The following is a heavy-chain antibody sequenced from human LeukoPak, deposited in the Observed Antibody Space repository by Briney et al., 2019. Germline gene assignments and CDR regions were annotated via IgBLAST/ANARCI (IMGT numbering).Heavy chain of an antibody. J-gene: IGHJ4*02. CDR2: MNPNSGNT. V-gene: IGHV1-8*01. CDR1: GYTFTSYD. Sequence: VASVKVSCKASGYTFTSYDINWVRQATGQGLEWMGWMNPNSGNTGYAQKFQGRVTMTRNTSISTAYMELSSLRSEDTAVYYCAKDRGRYYDSNGYYWGYYFDSWGQGILVTVST. D-gene: IGHD3-22*01. CDR3: AKDRGRYYDSNGYYWGYYFDS.